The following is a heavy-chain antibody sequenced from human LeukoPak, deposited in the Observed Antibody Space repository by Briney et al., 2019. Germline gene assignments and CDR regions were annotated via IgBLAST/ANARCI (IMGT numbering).Heavy chain of an antibody. CDR2: ISSSSSYI. CDR1: GFTFSSYS. V-gene: IGHV3-21*01. D-gene: IGHD7-27*01. CDR3: TRKSGHAYGMDV. Sequence: PGGSLRLSCAASGFTFSSYSMNWVRQAPGKGLEWVSSISSSSSYIYYADSVKGRFTISRDNAKNSLYLQMNSLRAEDTAVYYCTRKSGHAYGMDVWGQGTTVTVSS. J-gene: IGHJ6*02.